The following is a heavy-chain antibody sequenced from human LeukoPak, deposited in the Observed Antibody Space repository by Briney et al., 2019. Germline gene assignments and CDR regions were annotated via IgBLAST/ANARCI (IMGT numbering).Heavy chain of an antibody. CDR2: ISYSGRT. J-gene: IGHJ5*02. V-gene: IGHV4-59*01. Sequence: PSETLSLSCTVSGASISNYYWSWIRQPPGKGLEWIGYISYSGRTNYNPSLKSRVTISVDSSKSQFSLDLTSVSAADRGVYYCARVRGAIVAHKWFDRWGQGTLVTVSS. CDR1: GASISNYY. CDR3: ARVRGAIVAHKWFDR. D-gene: IGHD5-12*01.